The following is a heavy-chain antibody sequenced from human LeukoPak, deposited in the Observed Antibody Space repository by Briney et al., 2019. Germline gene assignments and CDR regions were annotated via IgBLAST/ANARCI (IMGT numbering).Heavy chain of an antibody. Sequence: GGSLRLSCAAAGFSASSYAMSWVRQAAGKGLGWVSAISSRSDGTWNVDSVRGRFTISRDNSKNTLYLQMNSLRAEDTALYYCVRDRRFPDDVFDIWGQGTMVTVSS. D-gene: IGHD2-21*01. CDR3: VRDRRFPDDVFDI. CDR2: ISSRSDGT. CDR1: GFSASSYA. V-gene: IGHV3-23*01. J-gene: IGHJ3*02.